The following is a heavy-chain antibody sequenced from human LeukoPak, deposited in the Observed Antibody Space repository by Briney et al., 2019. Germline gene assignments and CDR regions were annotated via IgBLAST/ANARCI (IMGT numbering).Heavy chain of an antibody. CDR1: GFTFSSSW. CDR2: INQDGSEK. J-gene: IGHJ6*02. V-gene: IGHV3-7*01. CDR3: TGHYGMNV. Sequence: PGGSLRLSCAASGFTFSSSWMTGVREAPGKGLEWVANINQDGSEKYYVDSVRGRFTISRDNARNSLYLQMHSLRAEDTAVFYCTGHYGMNVWGQGTTVTVSS.